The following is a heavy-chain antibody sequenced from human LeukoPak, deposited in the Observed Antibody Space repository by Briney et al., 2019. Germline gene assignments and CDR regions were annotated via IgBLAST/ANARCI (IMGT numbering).Heavy chain of an antibody. D-gene: IGHD3-22*01. Sequence: ASVKVSCKASGYTFTSYGISWVRQAPGQGLEWMGWISAYNGNTNYAQKLQGRVTMTTDTSTSTAYMELRSLRSDDTAVYYCARDPYAVVTKYNWFDPWGQGTLVTVSS. CDR2: ISAYNGNT. V-gene: IGHV1-18*01. CDR3: ARDPYAVVTKYNWFDP. J-gene: IGHJ5*02. CDR1: GYTFTSYG.